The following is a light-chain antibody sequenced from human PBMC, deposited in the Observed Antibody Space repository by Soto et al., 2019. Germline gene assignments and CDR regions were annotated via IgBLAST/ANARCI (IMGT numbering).Light chain of an antibody. Sequence: EIVMTQSPATLSVSPGESATLSCRSSQNIRNNLAWYQQKPGQAPRLLFSDTSTRATTVPARFNGSGSGTEFSLTISRLEPEDFAVYYCQQYGSSPLTFGGGTKVDIK. J-gene: IGKJ4*01. CDR2: DTS. CDR1: QNIRNN. V-gene: IGKV3-15*01. CDR3: QQYGSSPLT.